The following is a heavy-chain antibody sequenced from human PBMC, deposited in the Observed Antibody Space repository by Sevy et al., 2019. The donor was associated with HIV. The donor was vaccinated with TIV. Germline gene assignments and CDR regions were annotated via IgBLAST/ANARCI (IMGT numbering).Heavy chain of an antibody. V-gene: IGHV3-7*01. CDR3: ASDYS. Sequence: GGSLRLSCGASGFIFSNYWVTWVRQAPGKGLEWVATIKQDGSENYDVDSVKGRFTISRDNAKNSVYLQMNNLRVEDTAMYYCASDYSWGQGTLVTVSS. CDR1: GFIFSNYW. CDR2: IKQDGSEN. J-gene: IGHJ4*02.